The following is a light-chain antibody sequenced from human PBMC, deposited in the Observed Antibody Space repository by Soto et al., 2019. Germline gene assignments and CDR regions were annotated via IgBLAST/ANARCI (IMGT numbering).Light chain of an antibody. CDR3: MQALQTWT. V-gene: IGKV2-28*01. Sequence: DLVMTQSPLSLPVTPGEPASISCRSSQSLLHSNGYNYLDWYLQKPGQSPQLLIYWGSNRASGVPDRFSGSGSGTDFTLKVSRGEAEDVGVYYCMQALQTWTFGQGNKVEIK. J-gene: IGKJ1*01. CDR1: QSLLHSNGYNY. CDR2: WGS.